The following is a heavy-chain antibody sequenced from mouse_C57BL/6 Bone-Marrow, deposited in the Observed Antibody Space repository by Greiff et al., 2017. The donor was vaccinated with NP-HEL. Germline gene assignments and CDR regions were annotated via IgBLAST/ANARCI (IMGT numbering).Heavy chain of an antibody. D-gene: IGHD1-1*01. V-gene: IGHV1-81*01. CDR2: IYPRSGNP. CDR3: ARDPLLRGYFDY. Sequence: VQLQQSGAELARPGASVKLSCKASGYTFTSYGISWVKQRTGQGLEWIGEIYPRSGNPYYTEKFKGKATLTADKSSSTAYMELRSLTSEDSAVYFCARDPLLRGYFDYWGQGTTLTVSS. CDR1: GYTFTSYG. J-gene: IGHJ2*01.